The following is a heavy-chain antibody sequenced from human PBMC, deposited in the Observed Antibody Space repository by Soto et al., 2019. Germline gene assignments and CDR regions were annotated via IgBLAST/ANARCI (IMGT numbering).Heavy chain of an antibody. V-gene: IGHV1-69*02. CDR1: GGTFSSYT. CDR3: ARAGGTVTRRDYWYFDL. D-gene: IGHD4-4*01. CDR2: IIPILGIA. Sequence: GASVKVSCKASGGTFSSYTISWVRQAPGQGLEWMGRIIPILGIANYAQKFQGRVTITADKSTSTAYMELSSLRSEDTAVYYCARAGGTVTRRDYWYFDLWGRGPLVTVSS. J-gene: IGHJ2*01.